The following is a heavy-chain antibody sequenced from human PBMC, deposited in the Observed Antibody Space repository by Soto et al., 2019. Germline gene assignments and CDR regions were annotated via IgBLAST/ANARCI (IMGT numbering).Heavy chain of an antibody. Sequence: ASVKVSCKASGYTFTSYGISWVRQAPGQGLEWMGWISAYNGNTNYAQKLQGRVTMTTDTSTSTAYMELRSLRSDDTAVYYCARADDSIWGSYRYPLNFDYWGQGTLVTVSS. V-gene: IGHV1-18*01. J-gene: IGHJ4*02. CDR2: ISAYNGNT. CDR1: GYTFTSYG. D-gene: IGHD3-16*02. CDR3: ARADDSIWGSYRYPLNFDY.